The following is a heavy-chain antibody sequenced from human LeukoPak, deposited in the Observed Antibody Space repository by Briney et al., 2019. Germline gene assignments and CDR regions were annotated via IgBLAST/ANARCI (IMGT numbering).Heavy chain of an antibody. Sequence: ASVKVSCKASGFALIYYGISWVRQAPGQGLEWMGWISAYNGNTNYAQKLQGRVTMTTDTSTSTAYMELRSLRSDDTAVYYCARVASLLKELDPWGQGTLVTVSS. CDR3: ARVASLLKELDP. J-gene: IGHJ5*02. D-gene: IGHD3-10*01. V-gene: IGHV1-18*01. CDR2: ISAYNGNT. CDR1: GFALIYYG.